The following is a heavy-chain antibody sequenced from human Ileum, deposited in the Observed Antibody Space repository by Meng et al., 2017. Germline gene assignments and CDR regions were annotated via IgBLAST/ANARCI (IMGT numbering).Heavy chain of an antibody. D-gene: IGHD6-13*01. J-gene: IGHJ4*02. CDR1: GYTFTDYY. V-gene: IGHV1-2*06. CDR3: SGASSSSYLGY. Sequence: QVQLVQSGAEVKKPGASVKVSCKTSGYTFTDYYIKWLRQAPGQGLEWMGRINPKSGIRHYAQKFQGRVTMTSDTSTSTAYMEVGGLTSDDTAVYYCSGASSSSYLGYWGRGTLVTVSS. CDR2: INPKSGIR.